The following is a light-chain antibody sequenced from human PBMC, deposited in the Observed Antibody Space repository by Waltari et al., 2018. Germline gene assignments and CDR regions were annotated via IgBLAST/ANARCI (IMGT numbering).Light chain of an antibody. Sequence: QSVLTQPPSTSGTPGQRVTISFSGSSSNTGPYSVYWYHQLPGTAPKLLIYRNNQRPSGVPDRFSGSKSGTSASLAISGLRSEDEADYYCATWDDSLTAWVFGGGTKLTVL. CDR3: ATWDDSLTAWV. J-gene: IGLJ3*02. CDR2: RNN. V-gene: IGLV1-47*01. CDR1: SSNTGPYS.